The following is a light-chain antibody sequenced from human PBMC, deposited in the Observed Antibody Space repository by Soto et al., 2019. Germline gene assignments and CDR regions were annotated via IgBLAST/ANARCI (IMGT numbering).Light chain of an antibody. V-gene: IGLV2-23*02. J-gene: IGLJ1*01. CDR1: SSDVGSYNL. CDR2: EVS. CDR3: CSYAGSSTDV. Sequence: QSALTQPASVSGSPGQSITISCTGTSSDVGSYNLVSWYQQHPGKAPKLMIYEVSKRPSGVSNCFSGSKSGNTASLTISGLQAEDEADYYCCSYAGSSTDVFGTGTKLTVL.